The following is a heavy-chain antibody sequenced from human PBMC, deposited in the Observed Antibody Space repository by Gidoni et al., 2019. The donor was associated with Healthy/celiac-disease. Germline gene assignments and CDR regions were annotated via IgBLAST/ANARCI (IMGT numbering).Heavy chain of an antibody. J-gene: IGHJ4*02. Sequence: QVQLQQWGAGLLKPSETLSLTCAVYGGSFSGYYWSWTRQPPGKGLEWIGEINHSGSTNYNPSLKSRVTISVDTSKNQFSLKLSSVTAADTAVYYCARGRSQSTMVRGDRGDYWGQGTLVTVSS. D-gene: IGHD3-10*01. CDR1: GGSFSGYY. CDR3: ARGRSQSTMVRGDRGDY. V-gene: IGHV4-34*01. CDR2: INHSGST.